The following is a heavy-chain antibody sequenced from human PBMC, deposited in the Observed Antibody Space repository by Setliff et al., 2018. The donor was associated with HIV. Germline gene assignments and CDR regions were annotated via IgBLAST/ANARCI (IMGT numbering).Heavy chain of an antibody. J-gene: IGHJ3*02. D-gene: IGHD2-2*01. CDR2: IIPILGIA. CDR3: ASTSSTKTLPDAFDI. Sequence: RASVKVSCKASGGTFSSYAISWVRQAPGQELEWMGGIIPILGIANYAQKFQGRVTITADKSTSTAYMELSSLRSEDTAVYYCASTSSTKTLPDAFDIWGQGTMVTVSS. V-gene: IGHV1-69*10. CDR1: GGTFSSYA.